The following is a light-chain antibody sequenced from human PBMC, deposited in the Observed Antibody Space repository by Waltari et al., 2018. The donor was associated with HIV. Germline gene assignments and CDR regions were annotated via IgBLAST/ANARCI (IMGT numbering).Light chain of an antibody. CDR1: QGISSY. CDR2: TSS. V-gene: IGKV1-39*01. CDR3: QQTYDTPCT. Sequence: IQMTQSPSSLSASVGDRVTITCRASQGISSYLNWYRQKPGKAPELLIYTSSSLQSGVPSRFSGSGSGTDFTLTISSLQPEDFATYSCQQTYDTPCTFGPGTMVDIK. J-gene: IGKJ3*01.